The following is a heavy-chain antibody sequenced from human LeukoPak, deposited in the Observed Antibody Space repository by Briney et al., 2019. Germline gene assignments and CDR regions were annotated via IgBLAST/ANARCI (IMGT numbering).Heavy chain of an antibody. D-gene: IGHD3-10*01. V-gene: IGHV3-30*01. CDR2: ISSGGTYE. Sequence: PGESLRLSCAASGFTFSNYAMHWVRQAPGKGREWVSLISSGGTYEYYADSVKGRFTISRDNAKNTLYVQVNSLRAEDTAVYYCASDSPYYYDSGSSPPHSFDNWGQGTLVTVSS. J-gene: IGHJ4*02. CDR1: GFTFSNYA. CDR3: ASDSPYYYDSGSSPPHSFDN.